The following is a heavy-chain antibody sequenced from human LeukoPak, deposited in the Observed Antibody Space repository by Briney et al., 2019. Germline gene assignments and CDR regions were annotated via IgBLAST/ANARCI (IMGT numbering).Heavy chain of an antibody. V-gene: IGHV3-30*04. J-gene: IGHJ6*03. CDR1: GFTFSSYS. Sequence: GGSLRLSCGASGFTFSSYSMHWVRQAPGKGLEWVAVISYDGSNKYYADSVKGRFTISRDNSKNTLYLQMNSLRAEDTAVYYCAKGNHYYYYMDVWGKGTTVTVSS. CDR3: AKGNHYYYYMDV. CDR2: ISYDGSNK.